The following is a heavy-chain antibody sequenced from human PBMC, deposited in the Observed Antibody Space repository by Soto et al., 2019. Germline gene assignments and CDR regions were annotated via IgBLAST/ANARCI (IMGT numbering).Heavy chain of an antibody. CDR2: IYYSGNT. V-gene: IGHV4-31*03. D-gene: IGHD3-10*01. Sequence: QVQLQESGPGLVKPSQTLSLTCTVSGGSINSSNYFWTWIRQHPGGGLDWIGYIYYSGNTYYNPSLESRVTISVDTSKNQFSLKLTSVTAADTAVYYCSRDLRSNGFGEYYFDYWGQGALVTVSS. CDR1: GGSINSSNYF. CDR3: SRDLRSNGFGEYYFDY. J-gene: IGHJ4*02.